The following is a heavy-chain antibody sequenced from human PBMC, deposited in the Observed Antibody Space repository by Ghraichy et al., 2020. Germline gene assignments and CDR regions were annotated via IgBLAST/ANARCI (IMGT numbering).Heavy chain of an antibody. CDR2: IYYSGST. V-gene: IGHV4-59*01. D-gene: IGHD3-3*01. CDR1: GGSISSYY. Sequence: SETLSLTCTVSGGSISSYYWSWIRQPPGKGLEWIGYIYYSGSTNYNPSLKSRVTISVDTSKNQFSLKLSSVTAADTAVYYCASSTYYDFWSGYSIPPYYYYGMDVWGQGTTVTVSS. CDR3: ASSTYYDFWSGYSIPPYYYYGMDV. J-gene: IGHJ6*02.